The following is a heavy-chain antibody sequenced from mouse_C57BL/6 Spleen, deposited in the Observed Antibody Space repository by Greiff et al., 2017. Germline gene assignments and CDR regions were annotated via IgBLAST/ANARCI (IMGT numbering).Heavy chain of an antibody. D-gene: IGHD2-4*01. CDR2: IHPCDGGT. Sequence: VQLQQPGAELVKPGASVKVSCKASGYTFTSYWIPWVKQRPGQGLEWIGGIHPCDGGTNYNEKFKSKATLTVDTSSSTAYMQLSSLTSEDSAVYYCASGHCDYEYDMDYWGQGTSVTVSS. J-gene: IGHJ4*01. V-gene: IGHV1-55*01. CDR1: GYTFTSYW. CDR3: ASGHCDYEYDMDY.